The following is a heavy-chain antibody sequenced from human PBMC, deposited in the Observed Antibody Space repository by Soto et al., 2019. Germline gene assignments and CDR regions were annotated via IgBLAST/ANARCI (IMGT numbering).Heavy chain of an antibody. CDR3: ARTDIVTTNCFDP. J-gene: IGHJ5*02. Sequence: QVHLQQWGAGLLKPSETLSLTCAVYGESFIGYYWTWIRQPPGKGLEWIGEINHRGSANYNPSLKSRVTISVDTSNNQFSLKLSSVTAADTSVYYCARTDIVTTNCFDPWGQGTLVTGSS. CDR1: GESFIGYY. D-gene: IGHD5-12*01. CDR2: INHRGSA. V-gene: IGHV4-34*02.